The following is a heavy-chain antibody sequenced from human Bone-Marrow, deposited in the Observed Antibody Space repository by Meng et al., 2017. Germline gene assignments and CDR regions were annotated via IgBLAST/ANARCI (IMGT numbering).Heavy chain of an antibody. V-gene: IGHV6-1*02. CDR3: ARESSGSPLDY. D-gene: IGHD1-26*01. CDR2: TYNRSRWYT. CDR1: GDSGSSFSDA. Sequence: LAQSVPGRVKPSQPLSPPCTICGDSGSSFSDAWHWIRRSPSRGLVWRGRTYNRSRWYTDYAVSLKSRININPDTTENHFSLQLNSVTPEDTAVYYCARESSGSPLDYWGQGTLVTVSS. J-gene: IGHJ4*02.